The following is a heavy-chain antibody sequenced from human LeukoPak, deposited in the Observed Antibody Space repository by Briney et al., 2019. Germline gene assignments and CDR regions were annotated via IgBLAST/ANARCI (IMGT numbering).Heavy chain of an antibody. Sequence: PSETLSPTCAVYGGSFSGYYWSWIRQPPGKGLEWIGEINHSGSTNYNPSLKSRVTISVDTSKDQFSLKLSSVTAADTAVYYCARVARYSSSWYKGYYYYGMDVWGQGTTVTVSS. V-gene: IGHV4-34*01. J-gene: IGHJ6*02. D-gene: IGHD6-13*01. CDR2: INHSGST. CDR3: ARVARYSSSWYKGYYYYGMDV. CDR1: GGSFSGYY.